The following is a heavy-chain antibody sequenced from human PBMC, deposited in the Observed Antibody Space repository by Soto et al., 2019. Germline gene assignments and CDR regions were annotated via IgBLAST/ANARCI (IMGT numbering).Heavy chain of an antibody. V-gene: IGHV1-3*01. J-gene: IGHJ3*02. Sequence: ASVNVSCKASGYTFTSYAMHWVRQAPGQRLEWMGWINAGNGNTKYSQKFQGRVTITRDTSASTAYMELSSLRSEDTAVYYCARWTTVTAFDIWGQGTMVTVSS. CDR1: GYTFTSYA. D-gene: IGHD4-17*01. CDR3: ARWTTVTAFDI. CDR2: INAGNGNT.